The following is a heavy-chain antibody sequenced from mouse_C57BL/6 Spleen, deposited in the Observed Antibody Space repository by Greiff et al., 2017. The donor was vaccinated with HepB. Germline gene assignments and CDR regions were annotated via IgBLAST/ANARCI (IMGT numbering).Heavy chain of an antibody. D-gene: IGHD1-1*01. CDR3: ARREGSSYVGAMDY. V-gene: IGHV1-81*01. J-gene: IGHJ4*01. CDR2: IYPRSGNT. Sequence: VQLQQSGAELARPGASVKLSCKASGYTFTSYGISWVKQRTGQGLEWIGEIYPRSGNTYYNEKFKGKATLTADKSSSTAYMELRSLTSEDSAVYFGARREGSSYVGAMDYWGQGTSVTVSS. CDR1: GYTFTSYG.